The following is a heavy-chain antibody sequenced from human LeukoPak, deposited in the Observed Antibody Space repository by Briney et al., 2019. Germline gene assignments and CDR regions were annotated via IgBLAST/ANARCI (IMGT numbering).Heavy chain of an antibody. Sequence: PSRTLSLTCTVSGGSISSGSYYWSWIRQPAGKGLEWIGRIYTSGSTNYNPSLKSRVTIPVDTSKNQFSLKLSSVTAADTAVYYCARAGGWYSGGGANWFDPWGQGTLVTVSS. V-gene: IGHV4-61*02. J-gene: IGHJ5*02. CDR2: IYTSGST. CDR1: GGSISSGSYY. D-gene: IGHD6-19*01. CDR3: ARAGGWYSGGGANWFDP.